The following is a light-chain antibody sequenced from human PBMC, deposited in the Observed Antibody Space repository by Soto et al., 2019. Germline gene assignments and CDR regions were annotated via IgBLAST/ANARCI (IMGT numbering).Light chain of an antibody. CDR3: QQRSNWPGT. V-gene: IGKV3-11*01. CDR1: QSVSSY. J-gene: IGKJ3*01. CDR2: DAS. Sequence: EIVLTQSPATLSLSPGERATLSCRASQSVSSYLAWYQQKPGQAPRPLIYDASNRATGIPARFSGSASGTDFTRTISSLEPEDFAVYYGQQRSNWPGTFGPGTKVDSK.